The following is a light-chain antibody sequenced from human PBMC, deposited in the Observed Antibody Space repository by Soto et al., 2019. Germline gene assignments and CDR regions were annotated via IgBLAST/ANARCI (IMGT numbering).Light chain of an antibody. J-gene: IGKJ4*01. V-gene: IGKV1D-16*01. CDR3: QQYDNFPPT. CDR2: ATS. Sequence: DVQMTQSPSSLSASVGDRVTITCRASQSVSNWLAWYQQTPGKAPKSLIYATSILQGGVPSRFSGTGSGTDFTLTINGLQPEDVATYYCQQYDNFPPTFGGGTKVEIK. CDR1: QSVSNW.